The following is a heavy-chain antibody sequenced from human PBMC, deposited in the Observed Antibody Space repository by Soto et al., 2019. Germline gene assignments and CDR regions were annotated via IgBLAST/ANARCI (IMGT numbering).Heavy chain of an antibody. V-gene: IGHV3-21*01. CDR1: GFTFSSYS. Sequence: EVQLVESGGGLVKPGGPLRLSCAASGFTFSSYSMNWVRQAPGKGLEWVSSISSSSSYIYYADSVKGRFTISRDNAKNSLYLQMNSLRAEDTAVYYCAGTTVTTGLYAFDIWGQGTMVTVSS. CDR2: ISSSSSYI. J-gene: IGHJ3*02. D-gene: IGHD4-17*01. CDR3: AGTTVTTGLYAFDI.